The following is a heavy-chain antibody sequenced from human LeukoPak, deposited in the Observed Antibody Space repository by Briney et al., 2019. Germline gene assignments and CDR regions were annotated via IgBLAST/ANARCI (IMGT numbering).Heavy chain of an antibody. CDR1: GFTFSSYA. D-gene: IGHD2-21*01. CDR2: ISSNGGST. V-gene: IGHV3-64*01. Sequence: PGGSLRLSCAASGFTFSSYAMHWVRQAPGKGLEYVSAISSNGGSTYYANSVKGRFTISRDNSKNTLYLQMGSLRAEDMAVYYCARSKLWCFDYWGQGTLVTVSS. CDR3: ARSKLWCFDY. J-gene: IGHJ4*02.